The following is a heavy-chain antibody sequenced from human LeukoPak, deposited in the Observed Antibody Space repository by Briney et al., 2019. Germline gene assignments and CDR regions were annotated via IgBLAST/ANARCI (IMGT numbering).Heavy chain of an antibody. V-gene: IGHV3-21*01. Sequence: KGLDWFSSIISSSTYIYYADSVKGRFTISRDNAKTSLYLQMNSLRAEDTAVYYCARLGGYWGQGTLVTVSS. CDR3: ARLGGY. D-gene: IGHD3-16*01. CDR2: IISSSTYI. J-gene: IGHJ4*02.